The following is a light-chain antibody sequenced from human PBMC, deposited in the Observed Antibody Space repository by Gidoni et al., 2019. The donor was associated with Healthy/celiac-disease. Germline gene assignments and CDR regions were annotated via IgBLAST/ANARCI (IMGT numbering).Light chain of an antibody. CDR1: SSNIGAGYD. V-gene: IGLV1-40*01. CDR3: QSYDSSLSAL. Sequence: QSVLTQPPSVSGAPGQGVTISCTGNSSNIGAGYDVHWYQQLPGTAPKLLIYGNSNRPSGVPDRFSGSKSGTSASLAITGLQAEDEADYYCQSYDSSLSALFGGGTKLTVL. CDR2: GNS. J-gene: IGLJ2*01.